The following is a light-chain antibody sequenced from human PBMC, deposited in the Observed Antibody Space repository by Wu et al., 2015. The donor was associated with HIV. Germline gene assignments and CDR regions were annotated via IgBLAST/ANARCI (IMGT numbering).Light chain of an antibody. CDR3: QQYVSYSAWT. CDR2: WAS. CDR1: ESLSSR. J-gene: IGKJ1*01. V-gene: IGKV1-5*03. Sequence: DIQMTQFPSTLSASVGDRVTITCRASESLSSRLAWYQQKPGKAPQLLIYWASTLNSGVSSRFSGSGSGTEFTLTISSLQPDDFATYYCQQYVSYSAWTFGQGTKVEVK.